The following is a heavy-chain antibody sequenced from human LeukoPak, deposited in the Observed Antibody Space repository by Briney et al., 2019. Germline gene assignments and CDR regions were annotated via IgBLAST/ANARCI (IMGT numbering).Heavy chain of an antibody. V-gene: IGHV3-23*01. Sequence: GGSLRLSCVASGFTFNIYSMSWVRQAQGKGLEWVSSITISGDATFYADSVKDHFTISRDNSRSTLYLQMSRLRVEDTAVYYCAKDRPNYHESNGHYYRLNGDSWGQGTLVTVSS. CDR2: ITISGDAT. J-gene: IGHJ5*01. CDR3: AKDRPNYHESNGHYYRLNGDS. CDR1: GFTFNIYS. D-gene: IGHD3-22*01.